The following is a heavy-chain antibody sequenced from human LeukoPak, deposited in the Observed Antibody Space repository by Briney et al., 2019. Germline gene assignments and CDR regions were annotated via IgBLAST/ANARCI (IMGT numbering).Heavy chain of an antibody. D-gene: IGHD4-17*01. Sequence: PSETLSLTCTVSGGSISGSSYCWAWLRQPPGKGLEWFGSGFYIGSAYYNPSLKSRVTISVDTSKNQFFLNLSSLTAADTDVYYCARLRGAMTPVTSDFDYWGQGTLVTVSS. CDR1: GGSISGSSYC. CDR2: GFYIGSA. CDR3: ARLRGAMTPVTSDFDY. J-gene: IGHJ4*02. V-gene: IGHV4-39*01.